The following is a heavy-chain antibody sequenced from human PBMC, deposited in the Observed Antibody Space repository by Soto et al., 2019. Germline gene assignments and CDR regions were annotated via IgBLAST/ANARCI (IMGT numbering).Heavy chain of an antibody. J-gene: IGHJ4*02. CDR1: GFSLTTNEIA. CDR2: IYWNDDK. D-gene: IGHD6-13*01. V-gene: IGHV2-5*01. CDR3: AHRGGSTLTFDY. Sequence: QITLKESGPPLGKPTQTLTLTCTFSGFSLTTNEIAVGWVRQPPGKALEWLALIYWNDDKLYSPPLKSRLTITKDTSKSQVVLTMTNMDPMDTGTYYCAHRGGSTLTFDYWGQGSLVTVSS.